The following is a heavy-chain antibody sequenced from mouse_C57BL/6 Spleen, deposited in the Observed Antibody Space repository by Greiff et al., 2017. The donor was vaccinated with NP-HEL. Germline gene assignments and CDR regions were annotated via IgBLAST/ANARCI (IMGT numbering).Heavy chain of an antibody. CDR1: GYTFTSYW. J-gene: IGHJ1*03. V-gene: IGHV1-69*01. D-gene: IGHD2-2*01. Sequence: QVQLQQSGAELVMPGASVKLSCKASGYTFTSYWMHWVKQRPGQGLEWIGEIDPSDSYTNYNQKFKGKSTLTVDKSSSTAYMQLSSLTSEDSAVYYCAREGSMVTTDWYFDVWGTGTTVTVSS. CDR3: AREGSMVTTDWYFDV. CDR2: IDPSDSYT.